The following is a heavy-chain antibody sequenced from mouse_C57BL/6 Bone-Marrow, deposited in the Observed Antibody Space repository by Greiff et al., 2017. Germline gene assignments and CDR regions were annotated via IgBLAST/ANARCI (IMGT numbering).Heavy chain of an antibody. CDR2: INPNNGGT. J-gene: IGHJ4*01. CDR1: GYTFTDYY. Sequence: VQLQQSGPELVKPGASVKISCKASGYTFTDYYMNWVKQSHGKSLEWIGDINPNNGGTSYNQKFKGKATLTVDKSSSTAYMELRSLTSEDSAVYYCARLEIIATVVATSYYAMDYWGQGTSGTVSS. CDR3: ARLEIIATVVATSYYAMDY. V-gene: IGHV1-26*01. D-gene: IGHD1-1*01.